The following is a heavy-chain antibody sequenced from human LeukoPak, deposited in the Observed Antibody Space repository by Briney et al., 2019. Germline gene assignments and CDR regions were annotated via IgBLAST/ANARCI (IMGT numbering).Heavy chain of an antibody. V-gene: IGHV4-34*01. CDR1: GGSFSGYY. D-gene: IGHD2-15*01. CDR2: INHSGST. Sequence: PSETLSLACAVYGGSFSGYYWSWIRQPPGKGLEWIGEINHSGSTNYNPSLKSRVTISVDTSKNQFSLKLSSVTAADTAVYYCARVGYCSGGSCFDYWGQGTLVTVSS. J-gene: IGHJ4*02. CDR3: ARVGYCSGGSCFDY.